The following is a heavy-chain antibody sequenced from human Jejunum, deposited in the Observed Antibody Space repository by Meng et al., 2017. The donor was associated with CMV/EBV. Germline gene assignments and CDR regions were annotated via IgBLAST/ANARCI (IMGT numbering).Heavy chain of an antibody. CDR2: FYYTGST. V-gene: IGHV4-4*07. Sequence: QVQLQESGPGLVKPSETLSLTCTVSGGSITDYYWSWIRQPAGKRLEWIGRFYYTGSTNYNPSLENRVTMSLDTSKNRFSLNLSSVTAADTAVYYCARAAVDTGDFDLWGLGILVTASS. J-gene: IGHJ4*02. CDR1: GGSITDYY. CDR3: ARAAVDTGDFDL. D-gene: IGHD6-25*01.